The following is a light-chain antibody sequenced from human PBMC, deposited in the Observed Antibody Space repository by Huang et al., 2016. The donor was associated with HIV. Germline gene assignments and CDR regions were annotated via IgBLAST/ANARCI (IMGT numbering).Light chain of an antibody. CDR2: AAS. CDR3: QQAVSFPLT. V-gene: IGKV1-12*01. J-gene: IGKJ4*01. CDR1: QDINRW. Sequence: DIQMTQSPSSVSASVGDRISFTCRASQDINRWLAWYQQKPGKAPTLLSYAASTRQGGVPSRFSGSVSGTGFTLTINNLQPEDFATYFCQQAVSFPLTFGGGTKVEIK.